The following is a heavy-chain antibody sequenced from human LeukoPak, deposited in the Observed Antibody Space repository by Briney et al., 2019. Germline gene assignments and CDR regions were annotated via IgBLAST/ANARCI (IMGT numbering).Heavy chain of an antibody. CDR2: ILPDGSA. D-gene: IGHD1-26*01. Sequence: GGSLTLSCTTSGFPFSNHAMAWVRQASGKGLEWVSGILPDGSAYYADPVKGRFTISRDNSRSTLYLQLTSLKSEDTAVYYCAKGTGLGSYDFWGQGTLVTVSS. CDR1: GFPFSNHA. V-gene: IGHV3-23*01. J-gene: IGHJ4*02. CDR3: AKGTGLGSYDF.